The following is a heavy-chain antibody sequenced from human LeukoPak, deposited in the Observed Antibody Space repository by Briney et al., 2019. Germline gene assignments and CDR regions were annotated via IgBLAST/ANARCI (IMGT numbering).Heavy chain of an antibody. J-gene: IGHJ4*02. CDR1: GITLSNYG. CDR3: AKRGVVIRVILVGFHKEAYYFDS. D-gene: IGHD3-22*01. CDR2: ISDSGRRT. Sequence: GGSLRLSCAVSGITLSNYGMSWVRQAPGKGLEWVAGISDSGRRTNYADSVKGRFTISRDDSRNTLYLQMNSLRAEDTAVYFCAKRGVVIRVILVGFHKEAYYFDSWGQGALVTVSS. V-gene: IGHV3-23*01.